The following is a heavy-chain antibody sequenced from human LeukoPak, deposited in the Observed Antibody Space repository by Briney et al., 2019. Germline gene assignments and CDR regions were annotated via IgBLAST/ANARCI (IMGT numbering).Heavy chain of an antibody. V-gene: IGHV3-66*01. J-gene: IGHJ4*02. CDR1: GFTVSSNY. D-gene: IGHD1-26*01. Sequence: PGGSLRLSCAASGFTVSSNYMSWVRQAPGKGLEWVSVIYSGGSTYYADSVKGRFTISRDNFKNTLYLQMNSLRAEDTAVYYCAREVSGSYDYWGQGALVTVSS. CDR3: AREVSGSYDY. CDR2: IYSGGST.